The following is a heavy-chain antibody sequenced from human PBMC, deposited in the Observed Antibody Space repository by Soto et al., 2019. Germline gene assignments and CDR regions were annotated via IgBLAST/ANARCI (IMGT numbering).Heavy chain of an antibody. D-gene: IGHD3-3*02. J-gene: IGHJ6*02. Sequence: SKTLSLTCVVYGGSCSGYFWTWIRQAPGKGLEWIGKINHSGGTNYNSSLKSRVTISVDTSKNQFSLILSSVTAADTAVYYCARDRQYYHFWRGYQNDFPYGMDVWGQGTTVTVSS. CDR1: GGSCSGYF. V-gene: IGHV4-34*01. CDR2: INHSGGT. CDR3: ARDRQYYHFWRGYQNDFPYGMDV.